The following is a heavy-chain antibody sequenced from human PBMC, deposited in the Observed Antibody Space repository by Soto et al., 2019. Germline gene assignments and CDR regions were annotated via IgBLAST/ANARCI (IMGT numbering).Heavy chain of an antibody. Sequence: QLQLQESGPGLVKPSETLSLTCTVSGGSISSSSYYWGWIRQPPGKGLEWIGSIYYSGSTYYNPSLKSRVTISVDTSKNQFSLKLRSVTAADTAVYYCAGSGSYSHYYYYYMDVWGKGTTVTVSS. D-gene: IGHD3-10*01. CDR2: IYYSGST. CDR1: GGSISSSSYY. V-gene: IGHV4-39*01. CDR3: AGSGSYSHYYYYYMDV. J-gene: IGHJ6*03.